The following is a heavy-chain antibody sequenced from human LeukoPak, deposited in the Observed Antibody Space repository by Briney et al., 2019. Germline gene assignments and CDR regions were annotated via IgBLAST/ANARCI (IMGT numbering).Heavy chain of an antibody. CDR2: IYYSGST. J-gene: IGHJ3*02. Sequence: SETLSLTCAVYGGSFSGYYWSWIRQPPGKGLEWIGSIYYSGSTYYNPSLKSRVTISVDTSKNQFSLNLSSVTAADTAVYYCASGDSSRSGGAFDIWGQGTMVTVSS. D-gene: IGHD6-13*01. V-gene: IGHV4-34*01. CDR3: ASGDSSRSGGAFDI. CDR1: GGSFSGYY.